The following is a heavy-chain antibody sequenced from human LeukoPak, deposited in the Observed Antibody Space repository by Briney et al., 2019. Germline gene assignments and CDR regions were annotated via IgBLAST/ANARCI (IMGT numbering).Heavy chain of an antibody. CDR3: ASRGYCSSTSCYGDYYYYYMDV. Sequence: SVKVSCKASGYTFTGYYMHWVRQAPGQGLEWMGGIIPISGTANYAQKFQGRVTITADESTSTAYMELSSLRSEDTAVYYCASRGYCSSTSCYGDYYYYYMDVWGKGTTVTISS. CDR2: IIPISGTA. V-gene: IGHV1-69*13. CDR1: GYTFTGYY. D-gene: IGHD2-2*01. J-gene: IGHJ6*03.